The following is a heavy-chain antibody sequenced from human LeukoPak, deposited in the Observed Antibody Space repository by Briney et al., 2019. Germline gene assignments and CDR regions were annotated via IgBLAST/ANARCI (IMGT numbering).Heavy chain of an antibody. J-gene: IGHJ5*02. CDR1: GGTFSSYA. D-gene: IGHD3-10*01. CDR2: INTNTGNP. Sequence: GASVKVSCKASGGTFSSYAISWVRQAPGQGLEWMGWINTNTGNPTYAQGFTGRFVFSLDTSVSTAYLQISSLKAEDTAVYYCARDLWFGETPHWFDPWGQGTLVTVSS. CDR3: ARDLWFGETPHWFDP. V-gene: IGHV7-4-1*02.